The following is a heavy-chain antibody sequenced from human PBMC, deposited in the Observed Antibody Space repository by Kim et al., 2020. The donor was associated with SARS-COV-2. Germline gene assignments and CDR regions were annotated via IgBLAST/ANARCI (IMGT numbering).Heavy chain of an antibody. Sequence: SVKVSCKASGGTFSSYAISWVRQAPGQGLEWMGGIIPIFGTANYAQKFQGRVTITADESTSTAYMELSSLRSEDTAVYYCARGGIVVVPAAMRGPFDPWGQGTLVTVSS. J-gene: IGHJ5*02. V-gene: IGHV1-69*13. D-gene: IGHD2-2*01. CDR3: ARGGIVVVPAAMRGPFDP. CDR1: GGTFSSYA. CDR2: IIPIFGTA.